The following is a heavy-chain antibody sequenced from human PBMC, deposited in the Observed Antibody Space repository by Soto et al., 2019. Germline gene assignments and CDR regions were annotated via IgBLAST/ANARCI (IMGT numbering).Heavy chain of an antibody. CDR2: FDPEDGET. V-gene: IGHV1-24*01. CDR1: GYTLTELS. J-gene: IGHJ3*02. Sequence: QVQLVQSGAEVKKPGASVKVSCKVSGYTLTELSMHWVRQAPGKGLEWMGGFDPEDGETIYAQKFQGRVTMTEDNATDTAYMELSSLRSEDTAVYYCATALGGYYDSRGEAFDIWGQGTMVTVSS. CDR3: ATALGGYYDSRGEAFDI. D-gene: IGHD3-22*01.